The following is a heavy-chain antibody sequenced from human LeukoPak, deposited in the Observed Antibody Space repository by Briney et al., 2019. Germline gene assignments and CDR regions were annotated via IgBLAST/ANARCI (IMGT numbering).Heavy chain of an antibody. Sequence: ASVKVSCKAPGYTFAGYYMHWVRQAPGQGLEWMGWINPNSGGTNYAQKFQGRVTMTRDTSISTAYMELSRLRSDDTAVYYCARDRPDDVLRFLEWLSHFDYWGQGTLVTVSS. CDR2: INPNSGGT. CDR1: GYTFAGYY. CDR3: ARDRPDDVLRFLEWLSHFDY. D-gene: IGHD3-3*01. V-gene: IGHV1-2*02. J-gene: IGHJ4*02.